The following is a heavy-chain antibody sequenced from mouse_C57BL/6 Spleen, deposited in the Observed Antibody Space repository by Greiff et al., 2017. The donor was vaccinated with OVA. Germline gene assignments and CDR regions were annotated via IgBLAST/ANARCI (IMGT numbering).Heavy chain of an antibody. Sequence: ESGPGLVKPSQSLSLTCSVTGYSITSGYYWNWIRQFPGNKLEWMGYISYDGSNNYNPSLKNRISITRDTSKNQFFLKLNSVTTEDTATYYCARYDYLYAMDYWGQGTSVTVSS. D-gene: IGHD2-4*01. CDR3: ARYDYLYAMDY. CDR1: GYSITSGYY. CDR2: ISYDGSN. V-gene: IGHV3-6*01. J-gene: IGHJ4*01.